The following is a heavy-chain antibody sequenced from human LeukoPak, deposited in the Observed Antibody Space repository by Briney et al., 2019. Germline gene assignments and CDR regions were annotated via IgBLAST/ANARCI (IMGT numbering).Heavy chain of an antibody. CDR3: ARGFGGSYYVLDY. D-gene: IGHD1-26*01. J-gene: IGHJ4*02. CDR2: ISGSNSYI. CDR1: GFTFNSYS. Sequence: GGSLRLSCAASGFTFNSYSMNWVRQAPGKGLEWVSSISGSNSYIYYADSVKGRFTISRDNAKNSLYLQMNSLRAEDTAVYYCARGFGGSYYVLDYWGQGTLVTVSS. V-gene: IGHV3-21*01.